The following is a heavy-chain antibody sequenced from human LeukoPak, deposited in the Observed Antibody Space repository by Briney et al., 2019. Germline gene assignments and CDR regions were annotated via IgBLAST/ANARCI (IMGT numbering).Heavy chain of an antibody. CDR2: IYYSGST. V-gene: IGHV4-31*03. CDR3: ARDYPTLPGERNYFDY. J-gene: IGHJ4*02. D-gene: IGHD3-10*01. Sequence: PSRTLCLTCTVSGGAISSGGYYWGWIRQHPGEGLEWIGYIYYSGSTYYNPSLKSRVTISVDTSKNQFSLKLRSVTAADTAVYYCARDYPTLPGERNYFDYWGQGTLVTVSS. CDR1: GGAISSGGYY.